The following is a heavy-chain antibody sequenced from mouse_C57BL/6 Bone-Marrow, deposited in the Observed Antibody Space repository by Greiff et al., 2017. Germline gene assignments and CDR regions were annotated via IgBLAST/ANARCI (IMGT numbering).Heavy chain of an antibody. Sequence: VHVKQSGPELVKPGASVKISCKASGYSFTGYYMNWVKQSPEKSLEWIGEINPSTGGTTYNQKFKAKATLTVDKSSSTAYMQLKSLTSEDSAVYYCARSIIYYYGSSYVLDYWGQGTTLTVSS. D-gene: IGHD1-1*01. V-gene: IGHV1-42*01. CDR2: INPSTGGT. J-gene: IGHJ2*01. CDR1: GYSFTGYY. CDR3: ARSIIYYYGSSYVLDY.